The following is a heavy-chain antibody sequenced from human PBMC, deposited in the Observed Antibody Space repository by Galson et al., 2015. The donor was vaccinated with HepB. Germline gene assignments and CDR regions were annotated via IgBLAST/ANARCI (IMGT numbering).Heavy chain of an antibody. CDR3: AKDSFLGSHYYGSGSYYTLDY. Sequence: SLRLSCAASGFTFSSYGMHWVRQAPGKGLEWVAFIRYDGSNKYYADSVKGRFTISRDNSKNTLYLQMNSLRAEDTAVYYCAKDSFLGSHYYGSGSYYTLDYWGQGTLVTVSS. J-gene: IGHJ4*02. V-gene: IGHV3-30*02. CDR2: IRYDGSNK. D-gene: IGHD3-10*01. CDR1: GFTFSSYG.